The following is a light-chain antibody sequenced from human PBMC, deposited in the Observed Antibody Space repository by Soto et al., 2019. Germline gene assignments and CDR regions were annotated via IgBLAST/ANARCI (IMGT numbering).Light chain of an antibody. CDR3: TSYAGGNNV. CDR2: EVN. Sequence: QYALTQPPSASGSPGQSVTISCTGTSGDVGGYNYVSWYQQHPGKVPKLMVYEVNKRPSGVPDRFSGSKSGNTASLTVSGLQAEDEADYYCTSYAGGNNVFGTGTKVTDL. CDR1: SGDVGGYNY. V-gene: IGLV2-8*01. J-gene: IGLJ1*01.